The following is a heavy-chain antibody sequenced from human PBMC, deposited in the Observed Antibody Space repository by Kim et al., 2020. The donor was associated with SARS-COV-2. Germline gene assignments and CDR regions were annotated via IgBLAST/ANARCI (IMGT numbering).Heavy chain of an antibody. J-gene: IGHJ4*02. V-gene: IGHV3-20*04. CDR3: ARGATWNPY. Sequence: GGSLRLSCAASGFLFHDYAMTWVRQRPGKGLEWVSTISADGRAALYADSLGGRFTISRDNATKSLFLQMSSLRVDDTAVYYCARGATWNPYWGQGTRVTVSS. D-gene: IGHD1-1*01. CDR2: ISADGRAA. CDR1: GFLFHDYA.